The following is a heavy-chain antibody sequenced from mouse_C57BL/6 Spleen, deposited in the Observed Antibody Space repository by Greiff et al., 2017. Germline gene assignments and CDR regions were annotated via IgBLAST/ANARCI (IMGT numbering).Heavy chain of an antibody. V-gene: IGHV3-6*01. CDR2: ISYDGSN. CDR1: GYSITSGYY. CDR3: AREDAQATSFDY. D-gene: IGHD3-2*02. Sequence: DVKLQESGPGLVKPSQSLSLTCSVTGYSITSGYYWNWIRQFPGNKLEWMGYISYDGSNNYNPSLKNRISITRDTSKNQFFLKLNSVTTEDTATYYCAREDAQATSFDYWGQGTTLTVSS. J-gene: IGHJ2*01.